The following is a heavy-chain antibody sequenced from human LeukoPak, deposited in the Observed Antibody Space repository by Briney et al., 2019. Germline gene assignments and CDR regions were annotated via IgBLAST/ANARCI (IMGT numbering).Heavy chain of an antibody. V-gene: IGHV4-39*01. CDR1: GGSISSSSYY. CDR3: ATYSSSWYGGQEYFDY. D-gene: IGHD6-13*01. Sequence: SETLSLTCTVSGGSISSSSYYWGWIRQPPGKGLEWIGSIYYSGSTYYNPSLKSRVTVSVDTSKNQFSLKLSSVTAADTAVYYCATYSSSWYGGQEYFDYLGQGTLVTVSS. J-gene: IGHJ4*02. CDR2: IYYSGST.